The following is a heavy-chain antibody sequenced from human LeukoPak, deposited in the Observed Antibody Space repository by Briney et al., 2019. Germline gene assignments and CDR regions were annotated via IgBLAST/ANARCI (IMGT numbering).Heavy chain of an antibody. J-gene: IGHJ4*02. V-gene: IGHV3-23*01. CDR3: AKGSSIRYYYDSSGYYSDY. CDR1: GFTFSSFA. Sequence: GGSLRLSCAASGFTFSSFAMSWVRQAPGKGLEWVSAISGSGGSTYYADSAKGRFTISRDNSKNTLYLQMNSLRAEDTAVYYCAKGSSIRYYYDSSGYYSDYWGQGTLVTVSS. D-gene: IGHD3-22*01. CDR2: ISGSGGST.